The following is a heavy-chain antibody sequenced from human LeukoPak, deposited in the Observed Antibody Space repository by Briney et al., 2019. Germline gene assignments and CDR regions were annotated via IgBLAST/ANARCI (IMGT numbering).Heavy chain of an antibody. CDR1: GFTFSNYG. D-gene: IGHD1-1*01. V-gene: IGHV3-23*01. Sequence: PGGSLRLSCAASGFTFSNYGMNWVRQAPGKGLEWVSVISDSGGKTHYADSVKGRFTISRDNSKNTLYLQMNSLRLEDTAVYYCATRPAYRAFDYWGQGTLVTVSS. CDR3: ATRPAYRAFDY. CDR2: ISDSGGKT. J-gene: IGHJ4*02.